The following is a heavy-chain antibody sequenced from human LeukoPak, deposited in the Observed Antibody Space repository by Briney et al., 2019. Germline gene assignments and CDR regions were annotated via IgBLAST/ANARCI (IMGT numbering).Heavy chain of an antibody. CDR2: IWYDGSNK. V-gene: IGHV3-30*02. D-gene: IGHD2-2*01. Sequence: GGSLRLSCAASGFTFSSYGMHWVRQAPGKGLEWVAFIWYDGSNKYYADSVKGRFTISRDNSKNTLYLQMNSLRAEDTAVYYCAKLARDYCSSTSCSHFDYWGQRTLVTVSS. CDR3: AKLARDYCSSTSCSHFDY. CDR1: GFTFSSYG. J-gene: IGHJ4*02.